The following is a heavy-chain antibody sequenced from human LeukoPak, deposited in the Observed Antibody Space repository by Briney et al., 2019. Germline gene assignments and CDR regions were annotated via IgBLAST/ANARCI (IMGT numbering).Heavy chain of an antibody. CDR3: AKAVSCSGTSCCRSYGMDV. CDR2: ISGSGGST. V-gene: IGHV3-23*01. D-gene: IGHD2-2*01. J-gene: IGHJ6*02. CDR1: GFTFSSYG. Sequence: SGGSLRLSCAASGFTFSSYGMSWVRQAPGKGLEWVSGISGSGGSTYHADSVKGRFTISRDNSKNTLYLQMNSLRAEDTAVYYCAKAVSCSGTSCCRSYGMDVWGQGTTVTVSS.